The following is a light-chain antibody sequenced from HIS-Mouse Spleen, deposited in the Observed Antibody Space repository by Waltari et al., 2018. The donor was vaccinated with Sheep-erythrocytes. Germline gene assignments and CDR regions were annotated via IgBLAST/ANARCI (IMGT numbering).Light chain of an antibody. V-gene: IGLV2-14*01. CDR1: SSDFGGYNY. J-gene: IGLJ2*01. CDR3: SSYTSSSTQV. Sequence: QSALTQPASVSGSPGQSITISCTGTSSDFGGYNYVSCYQQHPGKAPKLMIYEVSNRPSGVSNRFSGSKSGNTASLTISGLQAEDEADYYCSSYTSSSTQVFGGGTKLTVL. CDR2: EVS.